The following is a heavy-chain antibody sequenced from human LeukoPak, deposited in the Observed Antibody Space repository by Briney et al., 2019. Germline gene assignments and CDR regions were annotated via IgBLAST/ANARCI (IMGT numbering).Heavy chain of an antibody. CDR2: IYTSGST. J-gene: IGHJ5*02. CDR3: ARIPAGWTVGATVP. CDR1: GGSISSYY. D-gene: IGHD1-26*01. Sequence: SETLSLTCTVSGGSISSYYWSWIRQPAGKGLEWIGRIYTSGSTNYNPSLKSRVTMSADTSKNQFSLKLSSVTAADTAVYYCARIPAGWTVGATVPWGQGTLVTVSS. V-gene: IGHV4-4*07.